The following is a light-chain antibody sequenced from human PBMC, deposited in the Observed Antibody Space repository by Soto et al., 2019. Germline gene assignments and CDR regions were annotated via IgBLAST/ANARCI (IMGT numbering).Light chain of an antibody. CDR1: QTISSS. CDR2: GAS. J-gene: IGKJ1*01. V-gene: IGKV3-15*01. CDR3: QQYNTWPWT. Sequence: EPLMTQSPATLSVSPGARATLYCRASQTISSSLAWYQQKPGQAPRLLIFGASPRATGVPARFSGGGSGTLFTLTISSLQSEDFGVYYCQQYNTWPWTFGQGTKVDI.